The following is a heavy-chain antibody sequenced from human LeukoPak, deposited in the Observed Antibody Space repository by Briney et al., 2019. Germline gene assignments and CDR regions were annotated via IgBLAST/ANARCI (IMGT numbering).Heavy chain of an antibody. CDR1: GFTVSSNY. D-gene: IGHD1-14*01. CDR3: ARVGTGDYYYYYYMDV. Sequence: QAGGSLRLSCAASGFTVSSNYMSWVRQAPGKGLEWVANIKQDGSEKYYVDSVKGRFTISRDNAKNSLYLQMNSLRAEDTAVYYCARVGTGDYYYYYYMDVWGKGTTVTVSS. CDR2: IKQDGSEK. J-gene: IGHJ6*03. V-gene: IGHV3-7*01.